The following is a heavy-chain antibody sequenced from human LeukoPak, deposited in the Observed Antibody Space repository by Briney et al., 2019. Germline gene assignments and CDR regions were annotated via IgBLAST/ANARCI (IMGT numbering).Heavy chain of an antibody. CDR3: ARCRQWFGELPAFDY. Sequence: GGSLRLSCAASGFTFDDYGMSWVRQAPGKGLEWVSGINWNGGTTGYADSVKGRFTTSRDNAKNSLYLQMNSLRAEDTGVYYCARCRQWFGELPAFDYWGQGTLVTVSS. J-gene: IGHJ4*02. D-gene: IGHD3-10*01. CDR2: INWNGGTT. CDR1: GFTFDDYG. V-gene: IGHV3-20*04.